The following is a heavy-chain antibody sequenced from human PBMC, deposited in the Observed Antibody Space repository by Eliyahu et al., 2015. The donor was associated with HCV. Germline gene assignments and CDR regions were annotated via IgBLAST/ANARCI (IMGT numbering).Heavy chain of an antibody. CDR3: TKSQKERXFDWMGLMGDY. CDR1: GXSFSSXG. Sequence: QVQLVESGGGVVQPGXSLRLXCAASGXSFSSXGXHWVRQAPGQGLEWVALISFNGIEQYHADSVKGRFIISRDNSNNMLYLEMNSLRAEDTAVYYCTKSQKERXFDWMGLMGDYWGQGALVTVSS. J-gene: IGHJ4*02. CDR2: ISFNGIEQ. V-gene: IGHV3-30*18. D-gene: IGHD3-9*01.